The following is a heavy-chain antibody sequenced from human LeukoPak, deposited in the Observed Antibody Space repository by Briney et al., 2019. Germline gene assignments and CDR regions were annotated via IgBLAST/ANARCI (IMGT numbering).Heavy chain of an antibody. CDR2: IYYSGST. J-gene: IGHJ5*02. D-gene: IGHD3-16*01. V-gene: IGHV4-31*03. Sequence: PSETLSLTCTVSGDSISSGGYYWSWIRQHPGKGLEWIGYIYYSGSTYYNPSLKSRVTISGDTSKNQFSLKLSSVTAADTAVYYCARALINNWFDPWGQGTLVTVSS. CDR1: GDSISSGGYY. CDR3: ARALINNWFDP.